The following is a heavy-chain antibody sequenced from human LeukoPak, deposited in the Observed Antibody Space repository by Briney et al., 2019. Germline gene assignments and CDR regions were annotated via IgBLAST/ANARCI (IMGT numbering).Heavy chain of an antibody. Sequence: GGSLRLSCAASGFTFSSYSMNRVRQAPGKGLEWVSYISSSSSTIYYADSVKGRFTISRDNAKNSLYLQMNSLRDEDTAVYYCAREPSSSWYSFDYWGQGTLVTVSS. CDR3: AREPSSSWYSFDY. D-gene: IGHD6-13*01. CDR1: GFTFSSYS. CDR2: ISSSSSTI. J-gene: IGHJ4*02. V-gene: IGHV3-48*02.